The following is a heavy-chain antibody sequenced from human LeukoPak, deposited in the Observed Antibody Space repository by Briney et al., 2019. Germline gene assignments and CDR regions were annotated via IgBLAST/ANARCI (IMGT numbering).Heavy chain of an antibody. V-gene: IGHV1-69*13. CDR3: ARGQEGYDFWSGYRTYDDAFDI. CDR1: GGTFSSYA. J-gene: IGHJ3*02. CDR2: IIPIFGTA. Sequence: SVKVSCKASGGTFSSYAISWVRQAPGQGLEWMGGIIPIFGTANYAQKFQGRVTITADESTSTAYMELSSLRSEDTAVYYCARGQEGYDFWSGYRTYDDAFDIWGQGTMVTVSS. D-gene: IGHD3-3*01.